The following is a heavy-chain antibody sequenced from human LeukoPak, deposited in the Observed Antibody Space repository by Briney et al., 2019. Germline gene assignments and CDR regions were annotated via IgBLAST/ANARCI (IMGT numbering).Heavy chain of an antibody. J-gene: IGHJ3*02. CDR2: ISSSGNYI. CDR1: GFTFSSYS. Sequence: GGSLRLSCAASGFTFSSYSMNWVRQAPGKGLEWVSSISSSGNYIYYADSVKGRFTISRDNAKNSLYLQMNSLRAEDTAVYYCAKIISDWLRGAFDIWGQGTMVTVSS. V-gene: IGHV3-21*01. CDR3: AKIISDWLRGAFDI. D-gene: IGHD3-9*01.